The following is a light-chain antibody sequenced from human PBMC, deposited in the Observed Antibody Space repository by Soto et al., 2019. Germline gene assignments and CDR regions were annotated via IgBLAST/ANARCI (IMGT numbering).Light chain of an antibody. V-gene: IGLV2-14*01. CDR2: DVS. J-gene: IGLJ1*01. CDR1: SSDVGGYNY. Sequence: QSALTQPASVSGSPGQSITISCTGTSSDVGGYNYVSWYQQHPGKAPKLIIYDVSNRPSGVSNRFSGSKSGNTASLTISGLQAEDEADYYCSSHSVSSTLPYVFGTGTKLTVL. CDR3: SSHSVSSTLPYV.